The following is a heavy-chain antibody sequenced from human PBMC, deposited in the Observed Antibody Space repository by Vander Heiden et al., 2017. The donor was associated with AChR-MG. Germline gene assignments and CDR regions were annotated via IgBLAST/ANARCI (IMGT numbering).Heavy chain of an antibody. V-gene: IGHV4-34*01. CDR3: ARGYIAAADNYYYYGMDV. D-gene: IGHD6-13*01. J-gene: IGHJ6*02. CDR2: INHSGST. CDR1: SGSFRGSY. Sequence: QVQLQQRGAGLLKPSETLSLTCAFYSGSFRGSYWSWIRQTPGKVLEWIGEINHSGSTNYNPSIKSRVTISVDTSKNQFSLKMSSVTAADTAVCYCARGYIAAADNYYYYGMDVWGQGTTVTVSS.